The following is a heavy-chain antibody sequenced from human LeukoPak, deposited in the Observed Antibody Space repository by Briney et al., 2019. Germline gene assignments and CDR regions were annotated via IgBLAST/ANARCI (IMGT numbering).Heavy chain of an antibody. CDR3: ARVAAAANNWFDP. CDR1: GYTFTGYY. Sequence: SVKVSCKASGYTFTGYYMHWVRQAPGQGLEWMGGIIPIFGTANYAQKFQGRVTITADESTSTAYMELSSLRSEDTAVYYCARVAAAANNWFDPWGQGTLVTVSS. V-gene: IGHV1-69*13. J-gene: IGHJ5*02. CDR2: IIPIFGTA. D-gene: IGHD6-13*01.